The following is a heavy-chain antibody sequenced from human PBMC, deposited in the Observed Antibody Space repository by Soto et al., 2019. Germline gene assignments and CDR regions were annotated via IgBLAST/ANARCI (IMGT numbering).Heavy chain of an antibody. CDR3: ARGATASRNFQH. CDR1: GGSFSGYY. CDR2: INHSGST. V-gene: IGHV4-34*01. Sequence: SETLSLTCAVYGGSFSGYYWSWIRQPPGKGLEWIGEINHSGSTNYNPSLKSRVTISVDTSKNQFSLKLSSVAAADTAVYYCARGATASRNFQHWGQGTLVTVSS. D-gene: IGHD1-26*01. J-gene: IGHJ1*01.